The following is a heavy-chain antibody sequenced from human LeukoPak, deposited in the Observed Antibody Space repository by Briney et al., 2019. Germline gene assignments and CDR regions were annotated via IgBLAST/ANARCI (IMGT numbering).Heavy chain of an antibody. Sequence: SQTLSLTCTVSGGSISSGDYYWSWIRQPPGKGLEWIGYIYYSGSTYYNPSLKSRVTISVDTSKNQFSLKLSSVTAADTAVYYCARASPGPSFPPSGVADAFDIWGQGTMVTVSS. V-gene: IGHV4-30-4*08. CDR1: GGSISSGDYY. CDR3: ARASPGPSFPPSGVADAFDI. CDR2: IYYSGST. J-gene: IGHJ3*02. D-gene: IGHD2-2*01.